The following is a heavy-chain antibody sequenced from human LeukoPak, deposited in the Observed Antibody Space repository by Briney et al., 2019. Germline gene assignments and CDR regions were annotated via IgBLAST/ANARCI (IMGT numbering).Heavy chain of an antibody. J-gene: IGHJ5*02. CDR3: ASRGIAVAGKRFDP. CDR1: GYTFTDYY. Sequence: ASVKVSCKASGYTFTDYYMHWVRQAPGQGLEWMGWINPNSGGTNYAQKFQGRVTMTRDTSISTACMELSSLRSDDTAVYYCASRGIAVAGKRFDPWGQGTLVTVSS. CDR2: INPNSGGT. D-gene: IGHD6-19*01. V-gene: IGHV1-2*02.